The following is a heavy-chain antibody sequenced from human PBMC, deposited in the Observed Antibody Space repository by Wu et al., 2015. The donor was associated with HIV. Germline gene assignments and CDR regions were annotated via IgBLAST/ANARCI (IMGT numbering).Heavy chain of an antibody. V-gene: IGHV1-46*01. CDR2: INPSGGST. CDR1: GYTFIDHF. J-gene: IGHJ6*02. D-gene: IGHD2-2*01. Sequence: QVQLVQSGAEVKKPGASVRVSCKTSGYTFIDHFLHWVRQAPGQGLEWMGIINPSGGSTSYAQKFQGRVTMTRDTSTSTVYMELSSLRSEDTGLYYXARDVADIVVRPAATQPCMDVVGPRDHGHRLL. CDR3: ARDVADIVVRPAATQPCMDV.